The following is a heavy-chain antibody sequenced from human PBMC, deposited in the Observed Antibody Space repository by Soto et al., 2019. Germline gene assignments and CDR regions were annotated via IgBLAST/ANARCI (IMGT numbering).Heavy chain of an antibody. CDR2: ISDSGGSI. V-gene: IGHV3-23*01. CDR1: GFTFSSYG. Sequence: SLRLSCAASGFTFSSYGMSWVRQAPGKGLEWVSVISDSGGSIYYAASVRGRFTISRDNSKNTLYLQMNSLRAEDTAVYYCAKFDYDSSGSYFDYWGQGTLVTVSS. CDR3: AKFDYDSSGSYFDY. J-gene: IGHJ4*02. D-gene: IGHD3-22*01.